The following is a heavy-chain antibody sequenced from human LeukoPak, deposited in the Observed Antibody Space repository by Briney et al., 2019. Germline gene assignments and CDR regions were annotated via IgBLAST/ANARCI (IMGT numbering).Heavy chain of an antibody. D-gene: IGHD2-21*02. CDR2: IYASGNT. CDR3: ARQGVATAIDY. V-gene: IGHV4-4*07. Sequence: SETLSLICTVSGGSISIYYWSWIRQPAGKGLEWIGRIYASGNTNYNPSLKSRVTMSVDTSKNLFALKLSSVTAADTAVYYCARQGVATAIDYWGQGTLVTVSS. J-gene: IGHJ4*02. CDR1: GGSISIYY.